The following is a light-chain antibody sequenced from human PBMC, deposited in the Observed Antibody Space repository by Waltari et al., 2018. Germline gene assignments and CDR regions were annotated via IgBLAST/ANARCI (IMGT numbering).Light chain of an antibody. V-gene: IGLV2-14*03. CDR3: CSFTSRSTWV. CDR2: DVS. J-gene: IGLJ3*02. Sequence: QSALTQPSSVSGSPGQSITISCTVTSSDVGGYNYVTLYQQTPGKVPQLLIFDVSERPSGVSNRFSGSKSGNTASLTISGLQAEDESHYYCCSFTSRSTWVFGGGTKLTVL. CDR1: SSDVGGYNY.